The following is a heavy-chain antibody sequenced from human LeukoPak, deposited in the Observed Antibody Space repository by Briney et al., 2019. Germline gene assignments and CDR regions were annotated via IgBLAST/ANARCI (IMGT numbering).Heavy chain of an antibody. Sequence: GSLRLSCTASGFTFGDYAMSWVRQPPGKGLEWIGEINHSGSTNYNPSLKSRVTISVDTSKNQFSLKLSSVTAADTAVYYCARDRAVAGLCDYWGQGTLVTVSS. CDR2: INHSGST. J-gene: IGHJ4*02. CDR3: ARDRAVAGLCDY. V-gene: IGHV4-34*01. D-gene: IGHD6-19*01. CDR1: GFTFGDYA.